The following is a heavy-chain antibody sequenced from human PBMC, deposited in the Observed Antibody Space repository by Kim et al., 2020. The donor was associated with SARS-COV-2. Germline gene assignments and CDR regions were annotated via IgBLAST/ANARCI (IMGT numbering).Heavy chain of an antibody. D-gene: IGHD6-13*01. CDR2: IHHSGST. J-gene: IGHJ3*02. V-gene: IGHV4-4*02. CDR1: GGSISSSNW. Sequence: SETLSLTCAVSGGSISSSNWWSWVRQPPGKGLEWIGEIHHSGSTNYNPSLKSRVTISVDKSKNQFSLKLSSVTAADTAVYYCARQKEGSWYHGAAFDIWGQGTMVTVSS. CDR3: ARQKEGSWYHGAAFDI.